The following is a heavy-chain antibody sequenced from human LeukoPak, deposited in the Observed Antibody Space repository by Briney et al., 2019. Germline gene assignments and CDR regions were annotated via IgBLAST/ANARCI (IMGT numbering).Heavy chain of an antibody. Sequence: GGSLRLSCAASGFTFSSYEMSWVRQAPGKGLEWVSYISSSGSTTSYADSVKGRFTISRDNAKNTLFLQMNSLRAEDTALYYCARAGGGNLNFDYWGQGTLVTVSS. V-gene: IGHV3-48*03. D-gene: IGHD2-15*01. CDR1: GFTFSSYE. CDR3: ARAGGGNLNFDY. CDR2: ISSSGSTT. J-gene: IGHJ4*02.